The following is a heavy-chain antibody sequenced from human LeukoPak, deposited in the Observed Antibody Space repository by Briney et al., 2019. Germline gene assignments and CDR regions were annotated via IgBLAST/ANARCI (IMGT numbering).Heavy chain of an antibody. CDR3: ARDSTVDDFWSGYYNFLFDY. V-gene: IGHV3-48*03. Sequence: GGSLRLSCAASGFTSSSYETNWVRQAPGKGLEWVSYISSGSTIYYADSVKGRFTISRDNAKNSLYLQMNSLRAEDTAVYYCARDSTVDDFWSGYYNFLFDYWGQGTLVTVSS. D-gene: IGHD3-3*01. CDR2: ISSGSTI. CDR1: GFTSSSYE. J-gene: IGHJ4*02.